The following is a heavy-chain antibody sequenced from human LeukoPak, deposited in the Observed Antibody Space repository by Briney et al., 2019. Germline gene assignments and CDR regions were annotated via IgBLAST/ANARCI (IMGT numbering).Heavy chain of an antibody. CDR3: ARSTYCSGGSCYLPFDY. D-gene: IGHD2-15*01. CDR1: GGSISSGDYY. J-gene: IGHJ4*02. Sequence: PSETLSLTCTVSGGSISSGDYYWSWLRQPPGKGLEWIGYIYYSGSTYYNPSLKSRVTISVDTSKNQFSLKLSSVTAADTAVYYCARSTYCSGGSCYLPFDYWGQGTLVTVSS. CDR2: IYYSGST. V-gene: IGHV4-30-4*01.